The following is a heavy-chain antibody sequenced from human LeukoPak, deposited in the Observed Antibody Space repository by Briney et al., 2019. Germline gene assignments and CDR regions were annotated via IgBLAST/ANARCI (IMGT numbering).Heavy chain of an antibody. CDR2: IYYSGST. CDR1: GGSISSSSYY. V-gene: IGHV4-39*07. CDR3: ARGGAVGATTFAFDY. J-gene: IGHJ4*02. D-gene: IGHD1-26*01. Sequence: SETLSLTCTVSGGSISSSSYYWGWIRQPPGKGLEWIGSIYYSGSTYYNPSLKSRVTISVDTSKNQFSLKLSSVTAADTAVYYCARGGAVGATTFAFDYWGQGTLVTVSS.